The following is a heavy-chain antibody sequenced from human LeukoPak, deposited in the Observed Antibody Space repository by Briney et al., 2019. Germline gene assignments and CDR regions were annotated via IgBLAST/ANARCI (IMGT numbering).Heavy chain of an antibody. V-gene: IGHV4-39*07. CDR1: GGSIGSNVHY. J-gene: IGHJ4*02. D-gene: IGHD3-22*01. CDR3: ADSSGYYNFDY. Sequence: SETLSLTCTVSGGSIGSNVHYWGWIPQPPGKGLEWIASVYYSGSTYYNPSLKSRVTISVDTSKKQFSLKLSSVTAADTAMYYCADSSGYYNFDYWGQGSLVTVSS. CDR2: VYYSGST.